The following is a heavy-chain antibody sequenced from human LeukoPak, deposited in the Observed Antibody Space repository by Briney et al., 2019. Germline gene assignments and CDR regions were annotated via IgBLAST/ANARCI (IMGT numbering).Heavy chain of an antibody. CDR1: GGSFSGYY. CDR2: IYHSGST. CDR3: ARVNYGPTDY. Sequence: SETLSLTCAVYGGSFSGYYWSWIRQPPGKGLEWIGEIYHSGSTNYNPSLKSRVTISVDTSKNQFSLKLSSVTAADTAVYYCARVNYGPTDYWGQGTLVTVSS. D-gene: IGHD4-17*01. V-gene: IGHV4-34*01. J-gene: IGHJ4*02.